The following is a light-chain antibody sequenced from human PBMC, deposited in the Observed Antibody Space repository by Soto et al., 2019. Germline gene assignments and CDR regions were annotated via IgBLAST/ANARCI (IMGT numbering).Light chain of an antibody. CDR1: SNDIGGHHH. V-gene: IGLV2-23*02. J-gene: IGLJ3*02. Sequence: QSALTQPASVSGSPGQSITISCTGTSNDIGGHHHVSWYQQHPGNSPKLIIFEVSDRPSGISSRFSASNSGTTASLTISGLQAEDEADYYCCSYAGMLTWVFGGGTKLTVL. CDR2: EVS. CDR3: CSYAGMLTWV.